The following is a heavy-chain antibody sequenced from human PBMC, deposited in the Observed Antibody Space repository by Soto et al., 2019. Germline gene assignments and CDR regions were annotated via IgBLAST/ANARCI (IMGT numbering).Heavy chain of an antibody. J-gene: IGHJ3*02. D-gene: IGHD3-16*02. CDR1: GGSISSGGYY. CDR2: IYYSGST. Sequence: QVQLQESGPGLVKPSQTLSLTCTVSGGSISSGGYYWSWIRQHPGKGLEWIGYIYYSGSTYYNPSLKSRVTISVDTSKNQFSLKLSSVTAADTAVYYCAREPRPAYDYIWGSYPLDAFDIWGQGTMVTVSS. V-gene: IGHV4-31*03. CDR3: AREPRPAYDYIWGSYPLDAFDI.